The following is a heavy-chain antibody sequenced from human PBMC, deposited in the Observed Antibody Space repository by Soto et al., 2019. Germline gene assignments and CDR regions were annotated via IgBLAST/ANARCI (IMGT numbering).Heavy chain of an antibody. CDR3: ARDREGSIAVDQY. D-gene: IGHD6-19*01. V-gene: IGHV1-2*02. Sequence: ASVKFSFQASGYTFTGYYMHWVRHAPGQGLEWMGWINPNSGGTNHAQKFQGRVTMTRDTSISTAYIELSRLRPADTAVSYSARDREGSIAVDQYWGQGTLVTVSS. CDR1: GYTFTGYY. J-gene: IGHJ4*02. CDR2: INPNSGGT.